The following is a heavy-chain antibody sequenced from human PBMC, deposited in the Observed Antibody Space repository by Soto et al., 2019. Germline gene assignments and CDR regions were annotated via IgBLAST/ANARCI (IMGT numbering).Heavy chain of an antibody. CDR1: GVSISSYY. V-gene: IGHV4-59*01. D-gene: IGHD2-8*01. CDR2: IYYSGST. J-gene: IGHJ3*02. Sequence: SETLSLTCTVSGVSISSYYWSWIRQPPGKGLEWIGYIYYSGSTNYNPSLKSRVTISVDTSKNQFSLKLSSVTAADTAVYYCARETADVYGDVFDIWGQGTMVTVSS. CDR3: ARETADVYGDVFDI.